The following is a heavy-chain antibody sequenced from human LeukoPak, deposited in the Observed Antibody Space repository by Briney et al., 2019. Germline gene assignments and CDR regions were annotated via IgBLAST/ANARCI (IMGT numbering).Heavy chain of an antibody. D-gene: IGHD4-17*01. V-gene: IGHV1-46*01. CDR2: IKPSGGST. CDR3: ARPRLDYGDYLQSDDAFDI. CDR1: GYTFTSYY. Sequence: ASVKVSCKASGYTFTSYYMHWVRQAPGQGLEWMGIIKPSGGSTSYAQKFQGRVTMTRDTSTSTVYMELSSLKSEDTAVYYCARPRLDYGDYLQSDDAFDIWGQGTMVTVSS. J-gene: IGHJ3*02.